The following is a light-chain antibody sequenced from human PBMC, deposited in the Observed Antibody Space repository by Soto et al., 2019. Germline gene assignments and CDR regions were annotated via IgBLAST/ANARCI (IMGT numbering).Light chain of an antibody. V-gene: IGKV3-20*01. CDR1: QSVSSSY. CDR3: QQHGSSPSYA. CDR2: GAS. Sequence: EIVLTQSPGTLSLSPGERATLSCRASQSVSSSYLAWYQQKPGQAPRLLIYGASSRATGIPDRFSGSGSGTDFTLTISRLEPEDFAVYYCQQHGSSPSYAFGQGTKVDIK. J-gene: IGKJ2*01.